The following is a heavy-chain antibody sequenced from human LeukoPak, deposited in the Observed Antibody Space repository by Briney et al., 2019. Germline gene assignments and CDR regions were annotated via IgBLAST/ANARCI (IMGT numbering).Heavy chain of an antibody. CDR3: ARENHQARAFDY. J-gene: IGHJ4*02. Sequence: PSETLSLTCTVSGGSISSSSYYWSWIRQPPGKGLEWIGYIYYSGSTNYNPSLKSRVTISVDTSKNQFSLKLSSVTAADTAVYYCARENHQARAFDYWGQGTLVTVSS. V-gene: IGHV4-61*01. CDR1: GGSISSSSYY. CDR2: IYYSGST. D-gene: IGHD1-14*01.